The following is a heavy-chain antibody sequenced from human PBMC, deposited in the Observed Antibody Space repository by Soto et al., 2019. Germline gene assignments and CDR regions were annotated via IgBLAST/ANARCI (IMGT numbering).Heavy chain of an antibody. Sequence: PSETLSLTCAVYGGSFSGYYWSWIRQPPGKGLEWIGEINYSGSTNYNPSLESRATISVDTSKNQVSLNLTSLTASDTAIYYCARANWYSEYWGQGTLVTVSS. CDR3: ARANWYSEY. D-gene: IGHD7-27*01. CDR2: INYSGST. J-gene: IGHJ4*02. V-gene: IGHV4-34*01. CDR1: GGSFSGYY.